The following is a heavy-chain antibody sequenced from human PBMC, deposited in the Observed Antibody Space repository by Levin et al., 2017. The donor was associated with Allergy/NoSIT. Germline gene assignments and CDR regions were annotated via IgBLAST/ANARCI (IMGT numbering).Heavy chain of an antibody. Sequence: PSETLSLTCTVSGGSVSSGSYYWTWIRQPPGKGLEWIGYIDDSGSTNYSPSLGSRLTISVDTSKNQFSLRLSSVTAADTALYYCARYGTTVDPNYYYYGLDVWGQGTTVTVSS. V-gene: IGHV4-61*01. J-gene: IGHJ6*02. CDR1: GGSVSSGSYY. CDR3: ARYGTTVDPNYYYYGLDV. D-gene: IGHD4-23*01. CDR2: IDDSGST.